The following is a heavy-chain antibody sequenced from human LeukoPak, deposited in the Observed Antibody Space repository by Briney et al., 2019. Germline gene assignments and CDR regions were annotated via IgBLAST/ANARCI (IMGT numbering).Heavy chain of an antibody. Sequence: GASVKVSCKASGGTFSSYAISWVRQAPGQGLEWMGGIIPIFGTANYAQKFQGRVTITADGSTSTAYMELSSLRSEDAAVYYCARDDTAMWGRVLSYYGMDVWGQGTTVTVSS. V-gene: IGHV1-69*13. CDR2: IIPIFGTA. CDR3: ARDDTAMWGRVLSYYGMDV. J-gene: IGHJ6*02. D-gene: IGHD5-18*01. CDR1: GGTFSSYA.